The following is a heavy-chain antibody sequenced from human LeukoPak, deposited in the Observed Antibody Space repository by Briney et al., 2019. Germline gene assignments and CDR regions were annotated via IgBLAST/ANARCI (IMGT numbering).Heavy chain of an antibody. J-gene: IGHJ5*02. D-gene: IGHD3-10*01. CDR3: ARVAPLYGSGSYGFDP. Sequence: GGSLRLSCAASGFTFSSYEMNWVRQAPGKGVEWVSYISSSGSTIYYADSVKGRFTISRDNGKNSLYLQMNSLRAEDTAVYYCARVAPLYGSGSYGFDPWGQGTLVTVSS. CDR1: GFTFSSYE. CDR2: ISSSGSTI. V-gene: IGHV3-48*03.